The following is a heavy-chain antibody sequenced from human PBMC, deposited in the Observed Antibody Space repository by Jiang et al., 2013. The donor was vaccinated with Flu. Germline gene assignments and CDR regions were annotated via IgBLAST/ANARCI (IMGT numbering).Heavy chain of an antibody. D-gene: IGHD3-10*01. CDR3: ARDGRKHYYGSGSLYGMDV. Sequence: GAEVKKPGASVKVSCKASGYTFTSYAMHWVRQAPGQRLEWMGWINAGNGNTKYSQKFQGRVTITRDTSASTAYMELSSLRSEDTAVYYCARDGRKHYYGSGSLYGMDVWGQGTTVTVSS. J-gene: IGHJ6*02. CDR2: INAGNGNT. CDR1: GYTFTSYA. V-gene: IGHV1-3*01.